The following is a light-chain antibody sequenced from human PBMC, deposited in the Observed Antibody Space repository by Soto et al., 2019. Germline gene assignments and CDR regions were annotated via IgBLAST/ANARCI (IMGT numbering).Light chain of an antibody. V-gene: IGKV3-11*01. Sequence: EIVFTQSPATPSLSPGERATPSCRASQSIGRFLAWYQHKPGQAPRLLIYGASNRATGIPDRFSGSGSGTDFTLTISSLEPEDFAVYYCQQRSDWPSFGQGTRLEIK. CDR2: GAS. J-gene: IGKJ5*01. CDR3: QQRSDWPS. CDR1: QSIGRF.